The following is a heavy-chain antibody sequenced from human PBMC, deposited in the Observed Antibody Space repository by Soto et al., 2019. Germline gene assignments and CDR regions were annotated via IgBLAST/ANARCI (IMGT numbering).Heavy chain of an antibody. CDR2: ISGSGDST. D-gene: IGHD6-19*01. V-gene: IGHV3-23*01. J-gene: IGHJ4*02. Sequence: EVPLLESGGGLVQPGGSLRLSCAASGFSFSSYAMNWVRQAPGKGLEWVSVISGSGDSTYYADSVKGRFTISRDNSENTLYLQMISLRAEDTAVYYCARRSSGWDFGYWGQGTLVIVSS. CDR3: ARRSSGWDFGY. CDR1: GFSFSSYA.